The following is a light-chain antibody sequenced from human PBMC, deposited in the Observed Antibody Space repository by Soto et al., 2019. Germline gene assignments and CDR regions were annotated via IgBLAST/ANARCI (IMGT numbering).Light chain of an antibody. Sequence: QSALTQPASVSGSPGQSITISCTGTISDIGGYNFISWYQHHPGKAPKLVIYDVNNRPSGISYRFSGSKSGNTASLTVSGLQAEDEADYFCGSYADRKTFLFGGGTKLTVL. CDR2: DVN. CDR3: GSYADRKTFL. J-gene: IGLJ2*01. CDR1: ISDIGGYNF. V-gene: IGLV2-14*01.